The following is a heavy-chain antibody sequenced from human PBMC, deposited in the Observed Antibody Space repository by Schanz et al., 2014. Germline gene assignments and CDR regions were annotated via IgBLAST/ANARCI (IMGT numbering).Heavy chain of an antibody. V-gene: IGHV3-23*01. CDR2: LSGSGGST. CDR3: AKQIHYVILTVTRN. D-gene: IGHD3-9*01. CDR1: GFTFSDYY. Sequence: EVQLLESGGGLVQPGGSLRLSCAASGFTFSDYYMSWIRQAPGKGLEWVSALSGSGGSTYYADSVKGRFTISRDNSKNTLYLQMNSLRAEDTAVYYCAKQIHYVILTVTRNWGQGTLVTVSS. J-gene: IGHJ4*02.